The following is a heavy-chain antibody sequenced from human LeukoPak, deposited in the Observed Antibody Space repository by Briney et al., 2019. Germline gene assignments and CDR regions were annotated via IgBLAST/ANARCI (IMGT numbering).Heavy chain of an antibody. CDR3: AREGLLSKSGDH. CDR2: INPYSGDT. Sequence: ASVKVSFKSSGYTFVDYFIHWVRQAPGRGPEWVGKINPYSGDTDYGNKFEGRISLTRDTSVTTANMESNRLTADDTAVYYCAREGLLSKSGDHWGQGTLVRVS. CDR1: GYTFVDYF. J-gene: IGHJ4*02. V-gene: IGHV1-2*02.